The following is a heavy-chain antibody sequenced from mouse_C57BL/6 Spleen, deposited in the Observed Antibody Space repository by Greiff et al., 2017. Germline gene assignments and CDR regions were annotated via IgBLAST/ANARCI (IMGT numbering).Heavy chain of an antibody. CDR3: ARAPSYGDGGAVFAY. CDR1: GYSITSGYY. CDR2: ISYDGSN. D-gene: IGHD2-10*02. V-gene: IGHV3-6*01. J-gene: IGHJ3*01. Sequence: DVKLQESGPGLVQPSQSLSLTCSVTGYSITSGYYWNWIRQFPGNKLEWMGYISYDGSNNYNPSLKNRISITRDTSKNQFFLKLNSVTTEDTATYYCARAPSYGDGGAVFAYWGQGTLVTVSA.